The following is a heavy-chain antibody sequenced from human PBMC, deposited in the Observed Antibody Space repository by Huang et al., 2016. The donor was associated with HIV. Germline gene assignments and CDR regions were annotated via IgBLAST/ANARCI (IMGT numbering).Heavy chain of an antibody. J-gene: IGHJ4*02. D-gene: IGHD3-22*01. V-gene: IGHV1-8*03. CDR2: MKPKMGKT. Sequence: QVQLVQSGAEVKKPGASVKVSCKASGFNFNNYDFNWVRQASGQGLEWMGWMKPKMGKTGYAQKFQGRVTITRNTSITTAYMELRSLRSEDTAVYYCARARGFLYDSTGYYSRYYFDSWGQGTLVTISS. CDR1: GFNFNNYD. CDR3: ARARGFLYDSTGYYSRYYFDS.